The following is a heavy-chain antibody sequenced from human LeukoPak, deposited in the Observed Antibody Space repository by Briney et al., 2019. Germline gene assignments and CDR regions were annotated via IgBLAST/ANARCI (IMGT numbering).Heavy chain of an antibody. CDR3: ARERENCSGGSCYAGIDY. Sequence: GASVKVSCKASGGTFISYAISWVRQAPGQGLEWMGGIIPIFGTANYAQKFQGRVTITADKSTSTAYMELSSLRSEDTAVYYCARERENCSGGSCYAGIDYWGQGTLVTVSS. J-gene: IGHJ4*02. D-gene: IGHD2-15*01. CDR2: IIPIFGTA. CDR1: GGTFISYA. V-gene: IGHV1-69*06.